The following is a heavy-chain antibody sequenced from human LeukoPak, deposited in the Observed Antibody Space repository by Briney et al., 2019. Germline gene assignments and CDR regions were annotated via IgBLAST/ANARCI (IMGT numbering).Heavy chain of an antibody. D-gene: IGHD3-3*01. CDR3: ATGADYDFWSGYYWYFDY. CDR2: IQYDGSNK. CDR1: GFTFSGYG. V-gene: IGHV3-30*02. J-gene: IGHJ4*02. Sequence: GGSLRLSCAASGFTFSGYGMHWVRQAPGKGLQWVAFIQYDGSNKFYADSVKGRFTISRDNSKNTLWLQMNSLRAEDTAVYYCATGADYDFWSGYYWYFDYWGQGPLVTVSS.